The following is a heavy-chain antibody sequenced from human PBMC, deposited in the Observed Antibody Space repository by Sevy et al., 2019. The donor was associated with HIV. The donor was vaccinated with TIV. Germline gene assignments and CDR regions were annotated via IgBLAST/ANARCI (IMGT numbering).Heavy chain of an antibody. D-gene: IGHD6-19*01. J-gene: IGHJ4*02. CDR2: INPSGGST. V-gene: IGHV1-46*01. CDR3: ARDRYASGDFDY. CDR1: GYTFSNHY. Sequence: ASVKVSFKTFGYTFSNHYIHWVRQAPGHGLEWMGVINPSGGSTNYAHRFQGRVTMTRDPSTSTFYMDLSSLRSEDTAVYYCARDRYASGDFDYWGQGALVTVSS.